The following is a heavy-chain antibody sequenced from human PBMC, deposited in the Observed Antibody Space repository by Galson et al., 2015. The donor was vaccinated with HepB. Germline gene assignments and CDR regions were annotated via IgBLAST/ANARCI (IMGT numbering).Heavy chain of an antibody. J-gene: IGHJ4*02. D-gene: IGHD1-7*01. CDR2: ISYGGSSY. Sequence: SLRLSCAASGFTFSDYAMHWVRQAPGKGLEWVAVISYGGSSYYYADSVKGRFTISRDNSKNTLYLQMNSLRAEDTAVYYCARDRVSYLELIDYWGQGTLVTVSS. CDR3: ARDRVSYLELIDY. V-gene: IGHV3-30-3*01. CDR1: GFTFSDYA.